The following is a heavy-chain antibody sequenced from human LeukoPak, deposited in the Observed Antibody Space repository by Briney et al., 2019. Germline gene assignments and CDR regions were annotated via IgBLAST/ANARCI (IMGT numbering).Heavy chain of an antibody. CDR1: GFNFNNFA. D-gene: IGHD3-16*01. J-gene: IGHJ4*02. V-gene: IGHV3-30*04. CDR2: ISFDGSSQ. CDR3: VSAYGGLLDY. Sequence: PGRSLRLSCAASGFNFNNFAMHWVRQAPDKGLEWVALISFDGSSQYYAESVKGRFTISRDNAKNSLYLQMSSLRAEDTAVYYCVSAYGGLLDYWGQGTLVTVSS.